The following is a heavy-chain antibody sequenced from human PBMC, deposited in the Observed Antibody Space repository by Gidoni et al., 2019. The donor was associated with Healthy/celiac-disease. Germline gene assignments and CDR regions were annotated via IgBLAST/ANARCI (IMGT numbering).Heavy chain of an antibody. V-gene: IGHV4-61*02. CDR2: IYTSGST. Sequence: QVQLQESGPGLVKPSQTLSLTCTVSGGSLSRGSYYWSWIRQPAGKGLEWIGRIYTSGSTNYNPSLKSRVTISVDTSKNQFSLKLSSVTAADTAVYYCARSEYYYDSSGYPEYFQHWGQGTLVTVSS. CDR3: ARSEYYYDSSGYPEYFQH. J-gene: IGHJ1*01. CDR1: GGSLSRGSYY. D-gene: IGHD3-22*01.